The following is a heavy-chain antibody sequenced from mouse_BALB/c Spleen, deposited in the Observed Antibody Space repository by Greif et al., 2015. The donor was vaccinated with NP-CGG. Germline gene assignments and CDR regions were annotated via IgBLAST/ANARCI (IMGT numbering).Heavy chain of an antibody. D-gene: IGHD2-14*01. Sequence: VQLQQSGAELVKTGTSVKLSCKASGYNFTSYWINWVKLRPGQGLEWIGDIYPGSGSTNYNEKFKSKATLTVDTSSSTAYMQLSSLASEDSALYYCARGRYGFTMDYWGQGTSVTVSS. CDR1: GYNFTSYW. CDR2: IYPGSGST. V-gene: IGHV1-55*01. J-gene: IGHJ4*01. CDR3: ARGRYGFTMDY.